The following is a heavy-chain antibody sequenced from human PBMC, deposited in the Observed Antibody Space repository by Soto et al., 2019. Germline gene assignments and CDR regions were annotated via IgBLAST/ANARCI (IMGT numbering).Heavy chain of an antibody. CDR3: ATAPINYGSGSYYNPARNNWFDP. Sequence: ASVKVSCKVSGYTLTELSMHWVRQAPGKGLEWMGGFDPEDGETIYAQKFQGRVTMTEDTSTDTAYMELSSLRSEDTAVYYCATAPINYGSGSYYNPARNNWFDPWGQGTLVTVSS. J-gene: IGHJ5*02. CDR1: GYTLTELS. V-gene: IGHV1-24*01. CDR2: FDPEDGET. D-gene: IGHD3-10*01.